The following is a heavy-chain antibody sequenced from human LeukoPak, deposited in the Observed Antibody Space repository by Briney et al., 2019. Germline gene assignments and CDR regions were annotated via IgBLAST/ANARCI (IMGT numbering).Heavy chain of an antibody. V-gene: IGHV3-53*01. D-gene: IGHD1-26*01. J-gene: IGHJ3*02. CDR3: ARGVGQDASDI. CDR1: GFTVRNNY. Sequence: GGSLRLSCAASGFTVRNNYMSWVRQAPGKGLEWVSVIYSGGSTYYADSVKGRFTFSKDNSKNTLYLQMTNLRVEDTAVYYCARGVGQDASDIWGQGTMVTVSS. CDR2: IYSGGST.